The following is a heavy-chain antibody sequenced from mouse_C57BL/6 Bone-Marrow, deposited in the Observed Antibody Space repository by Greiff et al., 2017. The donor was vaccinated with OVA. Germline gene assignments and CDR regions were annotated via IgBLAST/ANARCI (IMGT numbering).Heavy chain of an antibody. Sequence: QVQLQQPGTELVKPGASVKLSCKASGYTFTSYWMHWVKQRPGQGLEWIGNINPSNGGTNYNEKFKSKATLTVDKSSSTAYMQLSSLTSEDSAVYYGAKPTVVAPGAMDYWGQGTSVTVSS. J-gene: IGHJ4*01. D-gene: IGHD1-1*01. CDR1: GYTFTSYW. V-gene: IGHV1-53*01. CDR2: INPSNGGT. CDR3: AKPTVVAPGAMDY.